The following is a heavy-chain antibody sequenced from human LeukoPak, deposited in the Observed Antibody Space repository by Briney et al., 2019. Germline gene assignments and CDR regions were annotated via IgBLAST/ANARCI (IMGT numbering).Heavy chain of an antibody. CDR3: AKDGCSSASCSPNNNWFDP. V-gene: IGHV3-9*01. Sequence: GGSLRLFCAASGFTFHDYAMHWVRQTPGKGLEWVSGISWNSGIIGYADSVRGRFTISRDNAKNSLYLQMSSLRVEDAALYYCAKDGCSSASCSPNNNWFDPWGQGTLSPSPQ. D-gene: IGHD2-2*01. CDR1: GFTFHDYA. CDR2: ISWNSGII. J-gene: IGHJ5*02.